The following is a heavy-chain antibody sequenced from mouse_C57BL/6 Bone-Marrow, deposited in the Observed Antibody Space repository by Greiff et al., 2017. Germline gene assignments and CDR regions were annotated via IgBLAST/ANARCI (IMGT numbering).Heavy chain of an antibody. Sequence: VQLQQSGAELVRPGASVKLSCTASGFNIKDDYMHWVKQRPEQGLEWIGWIDPENGYTEYASKFQGKATITADTSSNTAYLQLSSLTSEDTAVYYCTTDGYFLFDDWGTGTTLTVSS. CDR2: IDPENGYT. J-gene: IGHJ2*01. D-gene: IGHD2-3*01. CDR1: GFNIKDDY. V-gene: IGHV14-4*01. CDR3: TTDGYFLFDD.